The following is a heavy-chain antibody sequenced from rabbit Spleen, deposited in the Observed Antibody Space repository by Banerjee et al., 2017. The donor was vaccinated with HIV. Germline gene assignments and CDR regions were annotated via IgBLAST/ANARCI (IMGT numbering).Heavy chain of an antibody. CDR3: VRDQAGYAGCDSWYFCL. Sequence: QEQLVESGGGLVQPGGSLKLSCKASGFDFSSYGVTWVRQAPGKGLEWIGYIDPIFGSTYYASWVNGRFTISRHNAQNTLYLQLNSLTAADTASYFCVRDQAGYAGCDSWYFCLWGQGTLVTVS. CDR1: GFDFSSYG. V-gene: IGHV1S47*01. J-gene: IGHJ4*01. D-gene: IGHD4-2*01. CDR2: IDPIFGST.